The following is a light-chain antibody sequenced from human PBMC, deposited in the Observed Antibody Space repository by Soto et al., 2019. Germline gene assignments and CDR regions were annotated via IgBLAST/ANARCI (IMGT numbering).Light chain of an antibody. CDR2: KAS. J-gene: IGKJ4*01. CDR3: QQASSFPLS. CDR1: QGISSW. V-gene: IGKV1-12*01. Sequence: DIQMTQSPSSVSASVGDRVTISCRASQGISSWLAWYQQKPGEAPKLLIYKASTLQTGVPSRFCGSGSGTDFTLTITSLQPEDFATYYCQQASSFPLSFGGGTKVEIK.